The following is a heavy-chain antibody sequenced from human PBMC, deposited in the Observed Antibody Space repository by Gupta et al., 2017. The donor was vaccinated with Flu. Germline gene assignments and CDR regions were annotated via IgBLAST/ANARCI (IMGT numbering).Heavy chain of an antibody. CDR2: IYYSGST. CDR3: ARPYSPRMPRSIAAAGILGAFDI. J-gene: IGHJ3*02. CDR1: GGSFSSSSYY. Sequence: QLQLQESGPGLVKPSETLSLPCTVSGGSFSSSSYYWGWVRQPPGKGLAWSGSIYYSGSTYYNPSLKSRVTISVDTSKNQFSLKLSSVTAADTAVYYCARPYSPRMPRSIAAAGILGAFDIWGQGTMVTVSS. V-gene: IGHV4-39*01. D-gene: IGHD6-13*01.